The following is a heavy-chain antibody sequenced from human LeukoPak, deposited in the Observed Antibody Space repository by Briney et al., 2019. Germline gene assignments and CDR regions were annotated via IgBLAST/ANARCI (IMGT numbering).Heavy chain of an antibody. CDR2: INTNTGNP. Sequence: SVKVSCKASGYTFTSYAMNWVRQAPGQGLEWMGWINTNTGNPTYAQGFKGRFVFSLDTSVSTAYLQISSLKADDTAVYYCAREVDLWVVVPAARGAFDIWGQGTMVTVSS. CDR3: AREVDLWVVVPAARGAFDI. CDR1: GYTFTSYA. D-gene: IGHD2-2*01. V-gene: IGHV7-4-1*02. J-gene: IGHJ3*02.